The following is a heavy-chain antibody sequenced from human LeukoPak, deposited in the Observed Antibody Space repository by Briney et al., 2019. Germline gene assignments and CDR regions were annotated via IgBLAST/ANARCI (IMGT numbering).Heavy chain of an antibody. J-gene: IGHJ4*02. V-gene: IGHV4-34*01. CDR2: INHSGST. CDR1: GGSFSGYY. D-gene: IGHD5-24*01. CDR3: AIQDDGSTRERVLYYFDY. Sequence: PSETLSLTCAVYGGSFSGYYWSWIRQPPGKGLEWIGEINHSGSTNYNPSLKSRVTISVDTSKNQFSLKLSSVTAADTAVYYCAIQDDGSTRERVLYYFDYWGQGTLVTVSS.